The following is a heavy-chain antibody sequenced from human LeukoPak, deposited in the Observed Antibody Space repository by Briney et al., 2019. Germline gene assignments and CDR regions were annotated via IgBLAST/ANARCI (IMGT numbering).Heavy chain of an antibody. J-gene: IGHJ6*03. V-gene: IGHV4-4*07. CDR3: AREVLDTAMSYYYYMDV. CDR1: GGSISSYY. Sequence: PSETLPLTCTFAGGSISSYYWCWIRQPAGEGLEWIGRIYTSGSTNYNPSLKSRVTMSVDTSKNQFSLKLSSVTAADTAVYYCAREVLDTAMSYYYYMDVWGIGTTVTISS. D-gene: IGHD5-18*01. CDR2: IYTSGST.